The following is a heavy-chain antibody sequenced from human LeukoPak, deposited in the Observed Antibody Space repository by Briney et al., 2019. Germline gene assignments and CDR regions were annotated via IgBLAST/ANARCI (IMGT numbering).Heavy chain of an antibody. J-gene: IGHJ4*02. Sequence: GGSLRLSCAASGFTFSNYGRHGVRQAPGKGLEGVAVISYDGSNEYYADSVKGRFPISRDNSKNTLYLQMNSLRAEDTAVYYCAGSWFYRDYFEYWGQGTLVTVSS. CDR2: ISYDGSNE. CDR1: GFTFSNYG. CDR3: AGSWFYRDYFEY. D-gene: IGHD3-10*01. V-gene: IGHV3-33*05.